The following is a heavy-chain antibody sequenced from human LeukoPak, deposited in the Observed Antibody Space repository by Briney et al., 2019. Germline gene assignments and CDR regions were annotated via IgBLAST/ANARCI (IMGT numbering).Heavy chain of an antibody. CDR1: GYRLTSYW. V-gene: IGHV5-51*01. D-gene: IGHD1-26*01. CDR3: ARRVKGYSGYSDY. CDR2: IYPGDSDT. Sequence: GESLRISCKGSGYRLTSYWIGWVRQMPGKGLEWMGIIYPGDSDTRYSPSFQGQVTISADKSISTAYLQWSSLKASDTAMYYCARRVKGYSGYSDYWGQGTLVTVSS. J-gene: IGHJ4*02.